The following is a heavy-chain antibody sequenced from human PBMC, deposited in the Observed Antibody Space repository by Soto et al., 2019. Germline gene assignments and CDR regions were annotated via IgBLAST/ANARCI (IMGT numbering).Heavy chain of an antibody. CDR2: IYHTGST. CDR3: ARGPPIAVFPGAASRVIWFDP. Sequence: PSETLSLTXVVSGGSISSDGYSWSWIRQPPGQGLEWIGYIYHTGSTSYNASLKSRVTISVDTSKNQFSLKLTSVTAADTAIYYCARGPPIAVFPGAASRVIWFDPWGQGALVTVSS. J-gene: IGHJ5*02. D-gene: IGHD3-22*01. V-gene: IGHV4-30-2*01. CDR1: GGSISSDGYS.